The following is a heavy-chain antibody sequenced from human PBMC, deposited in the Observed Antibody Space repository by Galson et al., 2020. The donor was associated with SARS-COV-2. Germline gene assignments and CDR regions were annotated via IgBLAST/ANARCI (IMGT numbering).Heavy chain of an antibody. CDR2: ISGSGGST. V-gene: IGHV3-23*01. CDR3: AKDRYCVGGVCPLDY. D-gene: IGHD2-8*02. CDR1: GVTLSEYG. J-gene: IGHJ4*02. Sequence: GGSLRPSCAVSGVTLSEYGMSWVRQAPGKGLEWVSGISGSGGSTDYANSVKGRFTISKDNSKSTVDLQMNSVRAEDTAIYYCAKDRYCVGGVCPLDYWGLGTLVTVSS.